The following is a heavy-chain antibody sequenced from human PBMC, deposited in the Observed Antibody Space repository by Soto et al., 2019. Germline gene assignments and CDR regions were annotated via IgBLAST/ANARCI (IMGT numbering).Heavy chain of an antibody. CDR1: GFTVSSNY. D-gene: IGHD6-13*01. J-gene: IGHJ3*02. CDR3: ASGSSSQHIKPHAFDI. V-gene: IGHV3-53*04. Sequence: GGSLRLSCAASGFTVSSNYMSWVRQAPGKGLEWVSVIYSGGSTYYADSVKGRFTISRHNSKNTLYLQMNSLRAEDTAVYYCASGSSSQHIKPHAFDIWGQGTMVTVSS. CDR2: IYSGGST.